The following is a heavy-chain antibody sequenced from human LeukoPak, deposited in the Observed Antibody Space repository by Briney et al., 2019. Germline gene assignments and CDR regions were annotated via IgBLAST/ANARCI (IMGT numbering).Heavy chain of an antibody. CDR2: TYYRSKWYN. CDR1: GDSVSSNSAA. CDR3: AYSGSYSWDFWYFQH. D-gene: IGHD1-26*01. J-gene: IGHJ1*01. V-gene: IGHV6-1*01. Sequence: SQTLSLTCAISGDSVSSNSAAWNWIRQSPSRGLEWLGRTYYRSKWYNDYAVSVKSRITINPDTSKNQFSLQLNSVTPEDTAVYYCAYSGSYSWDFWYFQHWGQGALVTVSS.